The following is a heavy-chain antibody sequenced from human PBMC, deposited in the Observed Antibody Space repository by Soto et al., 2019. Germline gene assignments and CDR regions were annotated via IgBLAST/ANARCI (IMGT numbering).Heavy chain of an antibody. D-gene: IGHD6-19*01. V-gene: IGHV1-18*04. CDR3: ARARCSSGPFDY. CDR2: ISAYNGNT. Sequence: ASAKVSCKASGYTFTSYGISWVRQAPGQGLEWMGWISAYNGNTNYAQKLQGRVTMTTDISTSTAYMELRSRRSDDTAVYYCARARCSSGPFDYWGQGTLVTVSS. J-gene: IGHJ4*02. CDR1: GYTFTSYG.